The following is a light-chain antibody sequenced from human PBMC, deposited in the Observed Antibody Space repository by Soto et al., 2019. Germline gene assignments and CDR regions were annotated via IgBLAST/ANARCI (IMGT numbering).Light chain of an antibody. CDR2: GAS. J-gene: IGKJ1*01. Sequence: ETVTTQSPATLSVSPGERATLSCRTSQSVRTNLAWFQQKPGQAPRLLIYGASTRATGIPARFSGSGSETEFTLTISSLQSEDFAVYYCQQYHNWPRAFGQ. V-gene: IGKV3-15*01. CDR1: QSVRTN. CDR3: QQYHNWPRA.